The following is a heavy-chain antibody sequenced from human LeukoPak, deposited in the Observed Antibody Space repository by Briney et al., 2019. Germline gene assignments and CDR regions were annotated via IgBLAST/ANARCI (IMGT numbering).Heavy chain of an antibody. CDR3: ARITMVRGGYFDY. J-gene: IGHJ4*02. Sequence: PGGSLRLSCAASGFTVSSNYMSWVRQTPGKGLEWVSLIYTGGTTYYADSVKGRFTISRDNSKNTLYLQMNSLRAEDTAVYYCARITMVRGGYFDYWGQGTLVTVSS. D-gene: IGHD3-10*01. V-gene: IGHV3-66*02. CDR2: IYTGGTT. CDR1: GFTVSSNY.